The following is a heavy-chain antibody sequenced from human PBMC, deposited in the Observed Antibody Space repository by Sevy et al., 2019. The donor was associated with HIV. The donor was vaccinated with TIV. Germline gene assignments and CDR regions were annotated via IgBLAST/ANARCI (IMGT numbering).Heavy chain of an antibody. CDR1: GGSFRSYY. J-gene: IGHJ4*02. CDR2: IHYSGST. Sequence: SETLSLTCTVSGGSFRSYYWSWIRQPPGKGLEWIGYIHYSGSTNYNPSLKSRVTISVDTSKNQFSLKLSSVTAADTAVYFCARGRSPKRLPLLYSGYDHMTAHFFDYWGQGALVTVSS. D-gene: IGHD5-12*01. CDR3: ARGRSPKRLPLLYSGYDHMTAHFFDY. V-gene: IGHV4-59*01.